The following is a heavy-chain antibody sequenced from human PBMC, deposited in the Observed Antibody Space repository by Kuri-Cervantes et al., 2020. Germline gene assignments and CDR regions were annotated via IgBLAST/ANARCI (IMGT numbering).Heavy chain of an antibody. V-gene: IGHV3-20*04. D-gene: IGHD3-3*01. Sequence: GESLKISCAASGFTFDDYGMSWVRQAPGKGLEWVSGINWNGGSTGYADSVKGRLTISRDNAKNSLYLQMSSLRAEDTAVYYCAIGHYTSSWGQGTLVTVSS. CDR2: INWNGGST. J-gene: IGHJ4*02. CDR3: AIGHYTSS. CDR1: GFTFDDYG.